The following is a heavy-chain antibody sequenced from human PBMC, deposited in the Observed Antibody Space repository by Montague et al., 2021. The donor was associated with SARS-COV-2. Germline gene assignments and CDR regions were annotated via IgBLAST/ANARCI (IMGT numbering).Heavy chain of an antibody. CDR3: ARDRDWDDWCGMDV. CDR1: GFIFSSYE. CDR2: ISSSGGGSTK. V-gene: IGHV3-48*03. D-gene: IGHD3/OR15-3a*01. J-gene: IGHJ6*02. Sequence: SLRLSCAASGFIFSSYEMNWVRQAPGKGLEWISYISSSGGGSTKHYKDSVKGRFTISRDNAKNSLYLQMDSLRVEDTAIYYCARDRDWDDWCGMDVWGQGTTVTVSS.